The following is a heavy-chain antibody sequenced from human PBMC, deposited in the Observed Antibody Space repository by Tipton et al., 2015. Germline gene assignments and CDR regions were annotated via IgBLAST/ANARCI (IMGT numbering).Heavy chain of an antibody. V-gene: IGHV4-61*08. CDR1: GASVSSGDYY. D-gene: IGHD3-22*01. Sequence: TLSLTCTVSGASVSSGDYYWSWILQPPGKGLEWIGYIYYSGNTNYNPSLKSRVSISADTSKNQFSLKVRSVIGADTAVYYCARRIQLFLMSGWFVPWGQGILVTVSS. CDR2: IYYSGNT. J-gene: IGHJ5*02. CDR3: ARRIQLFLMSGWFVP.